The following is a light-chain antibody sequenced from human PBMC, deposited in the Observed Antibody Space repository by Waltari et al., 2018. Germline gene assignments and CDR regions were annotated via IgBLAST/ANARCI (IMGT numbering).Light chain of an antibody. CDR2: DAS. J-gene: IGKJ4*01. CDR3: QHYENVPLT. V-gene: IGKV1-33*01. CDR1: QDINKN. Sequence: IQMTQAPSSLSASVGDRVTITCQASQDINKNLNWFQQKPGKDPKVLIFDASNLRTGVPLRVSGSGSGTHFTFTISSLQPEDVATYYCQHYENVPLTFGGGTRVEIK.